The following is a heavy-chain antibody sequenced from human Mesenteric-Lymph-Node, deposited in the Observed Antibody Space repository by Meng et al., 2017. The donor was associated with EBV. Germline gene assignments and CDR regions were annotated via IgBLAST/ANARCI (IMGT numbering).Heavy chain of an antibody. V-gene: IGHV4-4*02. D-gene: IGHD2-2*01. CDR1: GDSISSDKW. CDR2: IYHSGST. J-gene: IGHJ4*02. Sequence: QRRLQGSGPGLGKPSGTLSLTCAVSGDSISSDKWWSWVRQPPGKGLEWIGEIYHSGSTNYNPSLTSRVTILVDKSKNQFSLKLSSVTAADTAVYYCASRYCPTTSCRQDWGQGTLVTVSS. CDR3: ASRYCPTTSCRQD.